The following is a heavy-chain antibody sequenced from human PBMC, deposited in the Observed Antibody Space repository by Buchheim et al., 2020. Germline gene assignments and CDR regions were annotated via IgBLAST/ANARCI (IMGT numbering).Heavy chain of an antibody. CDR3: ARDQSSDFWSGYQPD. CDR1: GFTFTSFG. CDR2: ISFDGSKK. Sequence: QVQLVESGGGVVQPGKSLTLSCEGSGFTFTSFGMNWVRQAPGKGLEWLAVISFDGSKKYYGDSVKGRFTVSRDNAKRTVFLQMNSLQSEDTGIYHCARDQSSDFWSGYQPDWGQGTL. J-gene: IGHJ4*02. D-gene: IGHD3-3*01. V-gene: IGHV3-30*03.